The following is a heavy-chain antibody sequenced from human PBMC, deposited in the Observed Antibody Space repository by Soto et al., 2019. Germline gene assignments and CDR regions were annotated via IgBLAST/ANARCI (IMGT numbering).Heavy chain of an antibody. D-gene: IGHD3-10*01. CDR3: ARTQNYWFDS. Sequence: GGSQRLSCAASGFTFSDYYMSWIRQAQGKGLEWVSYISTVSTYTNYADSVKGRFTISRDNAKKSLYLQMSSLRAEDTAVYYCARTQNYWFDSWGQGTLVTVSS. J-gene: IGHJ5*01. CDR2: ISTVSTYT. CDR1: GFTFSDYY. V-gene: IGHV3-11*03.